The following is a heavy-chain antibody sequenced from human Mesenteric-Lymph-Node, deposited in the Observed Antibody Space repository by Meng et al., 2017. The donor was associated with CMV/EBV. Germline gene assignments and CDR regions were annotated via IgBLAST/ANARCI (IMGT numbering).Heavy chain of an antibody. V-gene: IGHV4-39*07. Sequence: SETLSLTCTVSGGSISSSSYYWGWIRQPPGKGLEWIGSIYYSGSTYYNPSLKSRLTISVDTSKNQFSLKLSSVTAADTAVYYCARSSFGSSFLFDYWGQGTLVTVSS. CDR2: IYYSGST. J-gene: IGHJ4*02. CDR1: GGSISSSSYY. D-gene: IGHD6-6*01. CDR3: ARSSFGSSFLFDY.